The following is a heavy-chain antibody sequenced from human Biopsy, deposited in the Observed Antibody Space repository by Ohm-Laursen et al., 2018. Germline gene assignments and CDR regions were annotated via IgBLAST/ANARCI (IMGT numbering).Heavy chain of an antibody. CDR1: GFTFENYA. CDR3: AKASGYSSGWPIDY. Sequence: SLRLSCTASGFTFENYAMNWVRHAPGKGLEWVSGISWNSGSVVYADSVKGRFTISRDNAKNSLYLQMHSLRAEDTAFYYCAKASGYSSGWPIDYWGQGNLVTVPS. J-gene: IGHJ4*02. CDR2: ISWNSGSV. V-gene: IGHV3-9*01. D-gene: IGHD6-19*01.